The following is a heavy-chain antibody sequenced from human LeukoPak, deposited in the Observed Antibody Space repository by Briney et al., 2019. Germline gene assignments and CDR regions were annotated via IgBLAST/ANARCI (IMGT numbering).Heavy chain of an antibody. V-gene: IGHV1-69*05. CDR1: GGTFSSYA. CDR3: ARGGSSWYAFDI. J-gene: IGHJ3*02. D-gene: IGHD6-13*01. Sequence: SVKVSCKASGGTFSSYAISWMRQAPGQGLEWMGGIIPIFGTANYAQRFQGRVTITTDESTSTAYMELSSLRSEDTAVYYCARGGSSWYAFDIWGQGTMVTVSS. CDR2: IIPIFGTA.